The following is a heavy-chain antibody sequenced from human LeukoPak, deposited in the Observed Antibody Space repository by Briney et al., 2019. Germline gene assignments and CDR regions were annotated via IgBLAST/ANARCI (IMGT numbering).Heavy chain of an antibody. V-gene: IGHV3-7*01. CDR2: INPDGDGM. CDR1: GFTFSRSW. CDR3: AAWTDRGYSY. D-gene: IGHD5-12*01. J-gene: IGHJ4*02. Sequence: PGGSLRLSCTASGFTFSRSWMNWILQAPGKGLEWVANINPDGDGMRFVDSVKGRFTMSRDNAQSSLHLQMNSLRVEDTAFYYCAAWTDRGYSYWGQGVLVTVSS.